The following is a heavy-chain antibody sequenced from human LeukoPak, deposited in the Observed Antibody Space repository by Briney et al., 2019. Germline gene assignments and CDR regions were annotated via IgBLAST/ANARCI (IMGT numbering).Heavy chain of an antibody. Sequence: SETLSLTCTVSGGSISSYYWSWIRQPPGKGLEWIGYIYYSGSTNYNPSLKSRVTISVDTSKNQFSLKLSSVTAADTAVYYCARDRLAVAGSPGYFDYWGQGTLVTVSS. CDR2: IYYSGST. V-gene: IGHV4-59*01. D-gene: IGHD6-19*01. CDR1: GGSISSYY. CDR3: ARDRLAVAGSPGYFDY. J-gene: IGHJ4*02.